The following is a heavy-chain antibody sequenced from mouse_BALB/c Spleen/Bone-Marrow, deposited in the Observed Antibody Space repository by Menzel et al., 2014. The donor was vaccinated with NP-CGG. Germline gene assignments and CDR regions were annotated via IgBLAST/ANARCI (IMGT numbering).Heavy chain of an antibody. J-gene: IGHJ3*01. CDR3: ANYYYGSSLFAY. V-gene: IGHV14-3*02. CDR2: IDPANGNT. CDR1: GFNIKDTY. Sequence: QQPGAELVRSGASVKLSCTASGFNIKDTYMHWVKQRPEQGLEWIGRIDPANGNTKYDPKFQGKATITADTSSNTAYLQLSSLTSEDTAVYYCANYYYGSSLFAYWGQGTLVTVSA. D-gene: IGHD1-1*01.